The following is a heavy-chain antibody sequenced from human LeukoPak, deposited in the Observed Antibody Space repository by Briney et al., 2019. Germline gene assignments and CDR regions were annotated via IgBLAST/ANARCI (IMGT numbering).Heavy chain of an antibody. D-gene: IGHD6-13*01. CDR1: GGSLSSYY. V-gene: IGHV4-4*07. J-gene: IGHJ6*03. Sequence: SETLSLTCTVSGGSLSSYYWSWIRQPAGKGLEWIGRIYTSGSTNYNPSLKSRVTMSVDTSKNQFSLKLSSVTAADTAVYYCARAPKYSSSWYHNYYYYYYMDVWGKGTTVTVSS. CDR3: ARAPKYSSSWYHNYYYYYYMDV. CDR2: IYTSGST.